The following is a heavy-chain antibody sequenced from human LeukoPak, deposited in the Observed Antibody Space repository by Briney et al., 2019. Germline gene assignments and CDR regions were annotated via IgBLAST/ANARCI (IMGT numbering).Heavy chain of an antibody. CDR3: ARAKQWLAAQPDFDY. Sequence: ASVKVSCKASGYTFTSYGISWVRQAPGQGLEWMGWISAYNGNTNYAQKLQGRVTMTTDTSTSTAYMELRSLRSDDTAVYYCARAKQWLAAQPDFDYWGQGTLVTVSS. CDR1: GYTFTSYG. V-gene: IGHV1-18*01. D-gene: IGHD6-19*01. CDR2: ISAYNGNT. J-gene: IGHJ4*02.